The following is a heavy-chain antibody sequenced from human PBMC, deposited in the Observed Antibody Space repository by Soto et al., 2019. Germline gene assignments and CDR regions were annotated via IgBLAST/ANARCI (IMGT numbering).Heavy chain of an antibody. CDR3: ASLVVGAATVEDDAFDT. CDR2: IDPSDSYT. Sequence: GESLKISCKGSGYSFTSYWISWVRQMPGKGLEWMGRIDPSDSYTNYSLSFQGHVTISADKSISTACLQWSSLKASDTAMYYCASLVVGAATVEDDAFDTWGQGTMVTVSS. CDR1: GYSFTSYW. J-gene: IGHJ3*02. D-gene: IGHD2-15*01. V-gene: IGHV5-10-1*01.